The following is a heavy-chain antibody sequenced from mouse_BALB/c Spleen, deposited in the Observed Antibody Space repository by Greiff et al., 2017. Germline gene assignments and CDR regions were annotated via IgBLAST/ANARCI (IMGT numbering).Heavy chain of an antibody. Sequence: ESGPGLVKPSQSLSLTCTVTGYSITSDYAWNWIRQFPGNQLEWMGYISYSGSTSYNPSLKSRISITRDTSKNQFFLQLNSVTTEDTATYYCARESSYWGFAYWGQGTLVTVSA. D-gene: IGHD1-1*01. V-gene: IGHV3-2*02. CDR3: ARESSYWGFAY. CDR1: GYSITSDYA. J-gene: IGHJ3*01. CDR2: ISYSGST.